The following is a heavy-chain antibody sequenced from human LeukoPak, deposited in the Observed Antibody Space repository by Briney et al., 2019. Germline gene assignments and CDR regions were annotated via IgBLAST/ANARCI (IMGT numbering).Heavy chain of an antibody. CDR1: GFTFSSYA. J-gene: IGHJ3*02. D-gene: IGHD3-16*01. Sequence: GGSLRLSCAASGFTFSSYAMSWVRQAPGKGLEWGSAISGSGGSTYYADSVRGRFTISRDNSKNTLCLQMNSLRAEDTAVYYCAKGGRSGDAFDIWGQGTVVTVSS. V-gene: IGHV3-23*01. CDR2: ISGSGGST. CDR3: AKGGRSGDAFDI.